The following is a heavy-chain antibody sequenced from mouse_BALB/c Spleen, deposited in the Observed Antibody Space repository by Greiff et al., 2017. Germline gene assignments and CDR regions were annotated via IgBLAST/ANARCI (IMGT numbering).Heavy chain of an antibody. CDR1: GYTFTSYW. CDR3: FKTGTMITRRWYFDV. J-gene: IGHJ1*01. Sequence: VQLQQSGAELAKPGASVKMSCKASGYTFTSYWMHWVKQRPGQGLEWIGYINPSNGYTEYNQKFKDKATLTADKSSSTANMQLSSLTSEDSAVYYCFKTGTMITRRWYFDVWGAGTTVTVAS. CDR2: INPSNGYT. D-gene: IGHD2-4*01. V-gene: IGHV1-7*01.